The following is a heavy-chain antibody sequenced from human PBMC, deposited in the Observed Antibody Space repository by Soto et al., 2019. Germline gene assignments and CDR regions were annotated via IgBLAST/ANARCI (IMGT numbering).Heavy chain of an antibody. CDR1: GFTFSSYA. CDR2: ISGSGGST. V-gene: IGHV3-23*01. J-gene: IGHJ3*02. Sequence: PGGSLRLSCAASGFTFSSYAMSWVRQAPGKGLEWVSAISGSGGSTYYADSVKGRFTISRDNSKNTLYLQMNSLRAEDTAVYYCAKDPSTAAAGTDAFDIWGQGTMVTVS. D-gene: IGHD6-13*01. CDR3: AKDPSTAAAGTDAFDI.